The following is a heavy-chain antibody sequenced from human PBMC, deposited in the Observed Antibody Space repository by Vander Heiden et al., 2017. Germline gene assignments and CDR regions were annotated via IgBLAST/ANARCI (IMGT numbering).Heavy chain of an antibody. CDR1: GFTFSTYA. CDR2: ISYDGSNK. V-gene: IGHV3-30*18. D-gene: IGHD3-10*01. CDR3: AKGLSGYGMDV. J-gene: IGHJ6*02. Sequence: QVQLVESGEGVGRPGRTLRLSCEASGFTFSTYAMLWVRQAPGRGLEWVAVISYDGSNKYDAESVKGRFTISRDNSKNTLYLQMSSLGAEDTAVYYCAKGLSGYGMDVWGQGTTVTVSS.